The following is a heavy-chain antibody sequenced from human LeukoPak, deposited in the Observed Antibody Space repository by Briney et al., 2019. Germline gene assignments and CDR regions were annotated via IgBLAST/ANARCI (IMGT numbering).Heavy chain of an antibody. CDR2: INWKGGST. D-gene: IGHD2-2*01. J-gene: IGHJ6*04. CDR3: ASSCSSTSCYGRDV. Sequence: PGGSLRLSCAASGFTFDDYGMSWVRQVPGKGLEWVSGINWKGGSTGYADSVKGRFTISRDNAKNSLYLQMNSLRAEDTALYHCASSCSSTSCYGRDVWGKGTSVTVSS. CDR1: GFTFDDYG. V-gene: IGHV3-20*01.